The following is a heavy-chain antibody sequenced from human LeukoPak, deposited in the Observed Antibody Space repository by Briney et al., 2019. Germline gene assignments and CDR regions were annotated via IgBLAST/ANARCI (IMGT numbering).Heavy chain of an antibody. CDR1: GGSISSYY. V-gene: IGHV4-59*01. Sequence: SETLSLTCTVPGGSISSYYWSWIRQPPGKGLEWIGYIYYSGSTNYNPSLKSRVTISVDTSKNQFSLKLSSVTAADTAVYYCARVDYDSSGYYAWYFDLWGRGTLATVSS. D-gene: IGHD3-22*01. CDR2: IYYSGST. CDR3: ARVDYDSSGYYAWYFDL. J-gene: IGHJ2*01.